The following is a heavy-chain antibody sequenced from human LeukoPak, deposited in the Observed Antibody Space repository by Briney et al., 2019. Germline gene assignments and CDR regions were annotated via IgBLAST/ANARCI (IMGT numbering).Heavy chain of an antibody. J-gene: IGHJ5*02. CDR1: GFTFSSYW. CDR3: AKGGSWFGP. CDR2: IKEDGSEN. D-gene: IGHD1-26*01. V-gene: IGHV3-7*01. Sequence: PGGSLRLSCGASGFTFSSYWMSWVRLAPGKGLEWVANIKEDGSENNYVDSVKGRFTISRDNAKNSLYLQMNSLRVEDTAMYYCAKGGSWFGPWGQGTLVTVSS.